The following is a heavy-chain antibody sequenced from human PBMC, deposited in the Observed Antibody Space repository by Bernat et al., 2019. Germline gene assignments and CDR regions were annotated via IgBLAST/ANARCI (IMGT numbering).Heavy chain of an antibody. CDR3: AKGTDTGSDGMDK. CDR2: IWSDGNYE. D-gene: IGHD3-10*01. CDR1: GFTFSSYG. J-gene: IGHJ3*02. Sequence: QVHLVESGGGVVQPGRSLRLSCAASGFTFSSYGMHWVRQAPGKGLEWLAVIWSDGNYEYYAESLKRRFTISRYNPKNTLYLQMNNLRPEDTALYFCAKGTDTGSDGMDKWGQGTMVAVSS. V-gene: IGHV3-33*06.